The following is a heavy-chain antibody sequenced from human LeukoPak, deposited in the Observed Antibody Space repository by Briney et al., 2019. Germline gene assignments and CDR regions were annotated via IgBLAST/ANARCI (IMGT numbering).Heavy chain of an antibody. CDR2: INPNSGGT. V-gene: IGHV1-2*02. CDR1: GYTFTGYY. D-gene: IGHD3-10*01. CDR3: ARWGRVVTMVRGVHNWFDP. Sequence: ASVKVSCKASGYTFTGYYMHWVRQASGQGLEWMGWINPNSGGTNYAQKFQGRVTMTRDTSISTAYMELSRLRSDDTAVYYCARWGRVVTMVRGVHNWFDPWGQGTLVTVSS. J-gene: IGHJ5*02.